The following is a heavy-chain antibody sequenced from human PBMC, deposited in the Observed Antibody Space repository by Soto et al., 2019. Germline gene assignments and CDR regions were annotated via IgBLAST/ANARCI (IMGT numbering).Heavy chain of an antibody. CDR1: GFTVTSNY. V-gene: IGHV3-66*01. J-gene: IGHJ4*02. CDR3: ANQRGGYDRDFDY. CDR2: IYSDGST. D-gene: IGHD5-12*01. Sequence: EVQLVESGGGLVQPGGSLRLSCAASGFTVTSNYMSWVRQAPGKGLEWVSVIYSDGSTYYADSVKGRFTIPRANSKNTLYLQMNSLRAEDTAVYYCANQRGGYDRDFDYGGQGTLVTVSS.